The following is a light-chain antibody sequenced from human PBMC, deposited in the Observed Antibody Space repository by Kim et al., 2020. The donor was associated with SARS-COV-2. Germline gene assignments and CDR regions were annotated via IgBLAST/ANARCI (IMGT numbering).Light chain of an antibody. CDR3: QQSYSIPPT. J-gene: IGKJ2*01. Sequence: DIVMTQSPDSLAVSLGERATINCKSSQSVLYSSNNKNYLAWYQQKPGQPPKALIYWASTRESGVPDRFSGSGSGTDFNLTISSLQAEDVAVYFCQQSYSIPPTFGQGTKLEI. CDR2: WAS. CDR1: QSVLYSSNNKNY. V-gene: IGKV4-1*01.